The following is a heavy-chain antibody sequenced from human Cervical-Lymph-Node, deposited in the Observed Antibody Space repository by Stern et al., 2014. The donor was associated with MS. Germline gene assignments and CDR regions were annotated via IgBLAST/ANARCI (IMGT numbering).Heavy chain of an antibody. CDR3: AAIRDYYDSSGYDAFDI. CDR1: GFTFTSSA. D-gene: IGHD3-22*01. Sequence: QLLESGPEVKKPGTSVKVSCKASGFTFTSSAVQWVRQARGQRLEWIGWIVGGSGNTNYAQKFQERVTITRDMSTSTAYMELSSLRSEDTAVYYCAAIRDYYDSSGYDAFDIWGQGTMVTVSS. V-gene: IGHV1-58*01. J-gene: IGHJ3*02. CDR2: IVGGSGNT.